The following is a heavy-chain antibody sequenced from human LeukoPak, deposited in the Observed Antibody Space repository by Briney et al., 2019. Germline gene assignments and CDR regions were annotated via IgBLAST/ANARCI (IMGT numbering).Heavy chain of an antibody. J-gene: IGHJ4*02. CDR2: IYSGGRT. V-gene: IGHV3-53*01. CDR3: ARVIDGDYFDY. D-gene: IGHD3-16*02. Sequence: PGGSLRLSCAAPGFTVSSNYMSWVRQAPGKGLEWVSIIYSGGRTYYADSVKGRFTISRDNSKNTLYFQMNSLRAEDTAVYYCARVIDGDYFDYWGQGTLVTVSS. CDR1: GFTVSSNY.